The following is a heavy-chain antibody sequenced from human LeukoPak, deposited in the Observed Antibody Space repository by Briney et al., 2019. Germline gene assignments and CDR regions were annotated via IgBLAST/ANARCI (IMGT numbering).Heavy chain of an antibody. CDR2: IYYSGST. Sequence: SETLSLTCTVSGGSISSSIYYWGWIRQPPGKGLEWIGSIYYSGSTYYNPSLKSRVTISVDTSKNQFSLKLSSVTAADTAVYYCASPGYCSSTSCFPLFASWGQGTLVTVSS. CDR1: GGSISSSIYY. D-gene: IGHD2-2*01. J-gene: IGHJ4*02. V-gene: IGHV4-39*01. CDR3: ASPGYCSSTSCFPLFAS.